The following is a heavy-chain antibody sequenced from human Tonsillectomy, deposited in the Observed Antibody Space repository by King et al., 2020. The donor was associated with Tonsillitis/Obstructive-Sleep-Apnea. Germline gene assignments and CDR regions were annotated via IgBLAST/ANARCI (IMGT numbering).Heavy chain of an antibody. CDR2: VFDIGRT. Sequence: VQLQESGPVLVKPSQTLSLTCTVSVGSISSGGFYLSCILQHPGKALEWIVYVFDIGRTYSNPSRQSRVTISVDTSKNLFSLKLSSVTAADTAVYYCARTRGDGHGDFIFDCWGQGTLVTVSS. CDR3: ARTRGDGHGDFIFDC. D-gene: IGHD4-17*01. V-gene: IGHV4-31*03. CDR1: VGSISSGGFY. J-gene: IGHJ4*02.